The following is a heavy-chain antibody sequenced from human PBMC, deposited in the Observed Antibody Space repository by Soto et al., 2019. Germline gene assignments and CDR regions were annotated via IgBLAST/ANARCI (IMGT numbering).Heavy chain of an antibody. CDR3: ASTIGRYQLINYFDY. V-gene: IGHV3-21*01. CDR1: GFTFSSYS. J-gene: IGHJ4*02. CDR2: ISSSSSYI. Sequence: GGSLRLSCAASGFTFSSYSMNWVRQAPGKGLEWVSSISSSSSYIYYADSVKGRFTISRDNAKNSLYLQMNSLRAEDTAVYYCASTIGRYQLINYFDYWGQGTLVTVSS. D-gene: IGHD2-2*01.